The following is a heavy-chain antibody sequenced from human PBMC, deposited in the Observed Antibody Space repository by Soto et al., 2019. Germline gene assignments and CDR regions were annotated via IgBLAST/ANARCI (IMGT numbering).Heavy chain of an antibody. D-gene: IGHD2-15*01. Sequence: ASVKVSCKASGYTFTSCYMHWVRQAPGQGLEWVGIVNPSDGTTSYAQRFQGRVTMTTDTSTSTAYMELSSLRSDDTAVYYCARGQYCSGGSCYRQQNFDYWGQGTLVTVSS. J-gene: IGHJ4*02. CDR1: GYTFTSCY. CDR2: VNPSDGTT. CDR3: ARGQYCSGGSCYRQQNFDY. V-gene: IGHV1-46*01.